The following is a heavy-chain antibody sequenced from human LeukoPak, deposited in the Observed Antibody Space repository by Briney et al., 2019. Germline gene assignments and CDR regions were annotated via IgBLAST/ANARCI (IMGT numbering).Heavy chain of an antibody. J-gene: IGHJ4*02. CDR1: GGTFSSYA. CDR2: IIPSFGTA. CDR3: ARSPYYDILTGYFDY. V-gene: IGHV1-69*05. Sequence: GASVKVSCKASGGTFSSYAISWVRQAPGQGLEWMGRIIPSFGTANYAQKFQGRVTITTDESTSTAYMELSSLRSEDTAVYYCARSPYYDILTGYFDYWGQGTLVTVSS. D-gene: IGHD3-9*01.